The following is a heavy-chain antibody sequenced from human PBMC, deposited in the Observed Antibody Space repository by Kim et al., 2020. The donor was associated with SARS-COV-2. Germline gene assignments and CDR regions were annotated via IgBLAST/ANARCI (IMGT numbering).Heavy chain of an antibody. CDR3: AKRDSGSSRYFDY. D-gene: IGHD1-26*01. CDR2: ISSNSDTT. Sequence: GGSLRLSCAASGFTFGNYAMHWVRQAPGKGLEWVSGISSNSDTTGYADSVKGRFTISRYNDKNSLYLQVNSLRLEDTALYYCAKRDSGSSRYFDYWGQGTLVTVSS. J-gene: IGHJ4*02. V-gene: IGHV3-9*01. CDR1: GFTFGNYA.